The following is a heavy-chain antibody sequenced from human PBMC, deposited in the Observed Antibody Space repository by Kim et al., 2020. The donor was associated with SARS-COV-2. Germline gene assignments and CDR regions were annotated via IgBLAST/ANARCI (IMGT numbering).Heavy chain of an antibody. V-gene: IGHV1-8*01. CDR1: GYTFTSYD. Sequence: ASVKVSCKASGYTFTSYDINWVRQATGQGLEWMGWMNPNSGNTGYAQKFQGRVTMTRNTSISTAYMELSSLRSEDTAVYYCARARITIFGVVINPWFDPWGQGTLVTVSS. J-gene: IGHJ5*02. D-gene: IGHD3-3*01. CDR2: MNPNSGNT. CDR3: ARARITIFGVVINPWFDP.